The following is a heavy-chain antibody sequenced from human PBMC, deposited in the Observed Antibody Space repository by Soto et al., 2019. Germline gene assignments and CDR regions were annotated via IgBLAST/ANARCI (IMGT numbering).Heavy chain of an antibody. CDR1: GFTFSSYS. CDR3: ARVGFGHLGERRFDP. J-gene: IGHJ5*02. D-gene: IGHD3-10*01. V-gene: IGHV3-48*01. CDR2: ISSSSSTI. Sequence: EVQLVESGGGLVQPGGSLRLSCAASGFTFSSYSMNWVRQAPGQGLEWVSYISSSSSTIYYADSVKGRFTISRDNAKNSLYLQMNSLRAEDTAVYYCARVGFGHLGERRFDPWGQGTLVTVSS.